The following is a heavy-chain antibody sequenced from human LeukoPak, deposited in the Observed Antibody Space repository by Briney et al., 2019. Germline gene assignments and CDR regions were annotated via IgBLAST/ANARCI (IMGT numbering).Heavy chain of an antibody. Sequence: PGGSLRLSCAVSGFTFSTYAMSWVRQAPGKGREWVSVISCSGGTTYYSDFVKDRFTDSRDTSKITLYLHVNSLIDEHSTVSYSGSXXXXXXXXSXGLSXWGQGTLVTXSS. CDR3: GSXXXXXXXXSXGLSX. CDR1: GFTFSTYA. J-gene: IGHJ4*02. D-gene: IGHD1-26*01. CDR2: ISCSGGTT. V-gene: IGHV3-23*01.